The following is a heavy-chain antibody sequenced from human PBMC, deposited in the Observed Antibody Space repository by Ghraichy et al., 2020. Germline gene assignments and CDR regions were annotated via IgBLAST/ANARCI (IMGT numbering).Heavy chain of an antibody. J-gene: IGHJ6*02. CDR1: GLTFSNWA. D-gene: IGHD1-1*01. V-gene: IGHV3-23*01. CDR2: ISGSGGTT. CDR3: AKESTTGSLEDYYYSGLDV. Sequence: LSLTCAASGLTFSNWAMSWVRQSPGKGLEWVSAISGSGGTTDYADSVRGRFTVSRDNSKNTLYLQMNSLIAEDTAVYYCAKESTTGSLEDYYYSGLDVWGPGTTVTVSS.